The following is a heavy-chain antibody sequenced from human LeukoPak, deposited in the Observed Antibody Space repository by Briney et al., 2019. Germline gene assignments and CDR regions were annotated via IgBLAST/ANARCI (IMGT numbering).Heavy chain of an antibody. CDR2: ISPNSGDT. CDR1: GYTFTGYS. D-gene: IGHD3-10*01. V-gene: IGHV1-2*04. Sequence: ASVKVSCKASGYTFTGYSLHWVRQAPGQGLEWMGWISPNSGDTNYAQKFQGWVTMTRDTSISTAYMELSRLRSDDTAVYYCARAMSGSGFPYFDYWGQGTLVTVSS. J-gene: IGHJ4*02. CDR3: ARAMSGSGFPYFDY.